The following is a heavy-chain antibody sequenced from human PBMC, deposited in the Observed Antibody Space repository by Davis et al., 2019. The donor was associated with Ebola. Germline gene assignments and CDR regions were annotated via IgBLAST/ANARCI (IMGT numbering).Heavy chain of an antibody. Sequence: GGSLRLSCAGSGFNVTKFLMNWVRQAPGRGLEWVSYISENRDDTFYTDSVRGRFTISRDSAKNLLFLQMDDLRDEDTATYYCARGLGYNWFAPWGQGAPVTVSS. V-gene: IGHV3-48*02. CDR3: ARGLGYNWFAP. CDR2: ISENRDDT. D-gene: IGHD7-27*01. J-gene: IGHJ5*02. CDR1: GFNVTKFL.